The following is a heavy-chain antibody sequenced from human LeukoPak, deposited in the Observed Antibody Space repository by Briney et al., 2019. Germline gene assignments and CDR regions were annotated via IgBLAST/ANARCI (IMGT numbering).Heavy chain of an antibody. CDR3: TSGIAVAGYFDY. J-gene: IGHJ4*02. V-gene: IGHV3-49*04. CDR1: GFTFGDYA. CDR2: IRSKAYGGTT. D-gene: IGHD6-19*01. Sequence: PGGSLGLSCTASGFTFGDYAMSWVRQAPGKGLEWVGFIRSKAYGGTTEYAASVKGRFTISRDDSKSIAYLQMNSLKTEDTAVYYCTSGIAVAGYFDYWGQGTLVTVSS.